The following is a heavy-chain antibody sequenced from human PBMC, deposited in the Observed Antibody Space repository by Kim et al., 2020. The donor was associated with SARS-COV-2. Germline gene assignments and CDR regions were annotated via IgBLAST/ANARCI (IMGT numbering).Heavy chain of an antibody. D-gene: IGHD1-26*01. Sequence: GGSLRLSCAASGFTFSSYGMHWVRQAPGKGLEWVAVISYDGSNKYYADSVKGRFTISRDNSKNTLYLQMNSLRAEDTAVYYCAKDLESSGSYYGYYGMDVWGQGTTVTVSS. CDR1: GFTFSSYG. CDR3: AKDLESSGSYYGYYGMDV. V-gene: IGHV3-30*18. J-gene: IGHJ6*02. CDR2: ISYDGSNK.